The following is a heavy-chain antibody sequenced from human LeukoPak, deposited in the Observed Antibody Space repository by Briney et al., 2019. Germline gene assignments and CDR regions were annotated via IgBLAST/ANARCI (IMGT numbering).Heavy chain of an antibody. Sequence: PGGSLRLSCASSVYTFRMYWMHWVRQAPGKGLVWVSRINSDGYRTTYADSVKGRFTISRDNAKNTLYLQMNSLRAEDTAVYHCARDLINYEFWSGLFDYWGQGTLVTVSS. CDR2: INSDGYRT. D-gene: IGHD3-3*01. CDR1: VYTFRMYW. J-gene: IGHJ4*02. CDR3: ARDLINYEFWSGLFDY. V-gene: IGHV3-74*01.